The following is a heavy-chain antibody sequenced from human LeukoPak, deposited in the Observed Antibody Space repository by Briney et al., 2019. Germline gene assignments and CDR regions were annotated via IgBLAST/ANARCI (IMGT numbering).Heavy chain of an antibody. D-gene: IGHD5-12*01. V-gene: IGHV3-48*01. CDR1: GFIFKSYY. Sequence: GGSLRLSCAASGFIFKSYYMNWVRQAPGKGLEWVSLISSSGTSIYYTDSVKGRFTISRDNAQNSLYLQMNSLRAEDTAEYYCARSTGGYDGLFDYWGQGTLVTVSS. CDR2: ISSSGTSI. J-gene: IGHJ4*02. CDR3: ARSTGGYDGLFDY.